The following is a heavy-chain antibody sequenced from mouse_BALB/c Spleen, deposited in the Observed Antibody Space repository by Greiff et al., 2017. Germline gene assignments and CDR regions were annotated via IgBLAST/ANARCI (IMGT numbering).Heavy chain of an antibody. Sequence: EVKLVESGGGLVKPGGSLKLSCAASGFTFSDYYMYWVRQTPEKRLEWVATISDGGSYTYYPDSVKGRFTISRDNAKNNLYLQMSSLKSEDTAMYYCASIYYDYGGDYFDYWGQGTTLTVSS. CDR1: GFTFSDYY. D-gene: IGHD2-4*01. V-gene: IGHV5-4*02. CDR2: ISDGGSYT. J-gene: IGHJ2*01. CDR3: ASIYYDYGGDYFDY.